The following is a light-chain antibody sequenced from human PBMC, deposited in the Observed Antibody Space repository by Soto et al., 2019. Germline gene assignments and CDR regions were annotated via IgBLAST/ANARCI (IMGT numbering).Light chain of an antibody. CDR2: RAS. Sequence: DIVLTQSPATLSLSPGERATLSCRASQSVTGSVAWYQQKPGQGPRLLIYRASERASGIPARLTGSGSGTEFTLTISSLEPEDFAIYYCQQRAKWPPTFGGGTKVEIK. V-gene: IGKV3-11*01. CDR1: QSVTGS. CDR3: QQRAKWPPT. J-gene: IGKJ4*01.